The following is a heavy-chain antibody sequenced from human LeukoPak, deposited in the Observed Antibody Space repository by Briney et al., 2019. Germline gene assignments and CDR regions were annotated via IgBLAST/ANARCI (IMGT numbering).Heavy chain of an antibody. CDR3: ARESLALYSSSSLFDY. CDR1: GYTFTGYY. CDR2: SNPNSGGT. V-gene: IGHV1-2*02. D-gene: IGHD6-6*01. J-gene: IGHJ4*02. Sequence: ASVKVSCKASGYTFTGYYMHWVRQAPGQGLEWMGWSNPNSGGTNYAQKFQGGVTMTRDTSISTAYMELSRPRSDDTAVYYCARESLALYSSSSLFDYWGQGTLVTVSS.